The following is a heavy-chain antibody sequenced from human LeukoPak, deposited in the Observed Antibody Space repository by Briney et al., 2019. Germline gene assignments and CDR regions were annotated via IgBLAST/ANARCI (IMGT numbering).Heavy chain of an antibody. J-gene: IGHJ4*02. CDR3: ARDVTPLGASSDQDY. Sequence: GGSLRLSCAASGFTFSSYWMSWVRQAPGKGLEWVANIKQDGSEKYYADSVKGRFTISRDNAKNSLYLQMNSLRAEDTAVYYCARDVTPLGASSDQDYWGQGTLVTVSS. D-gene: IGHD3-10*01. CDR2: IKQDGSEK. CDR1: GFTFSSYW. V-gene: IGHV3-7*01.